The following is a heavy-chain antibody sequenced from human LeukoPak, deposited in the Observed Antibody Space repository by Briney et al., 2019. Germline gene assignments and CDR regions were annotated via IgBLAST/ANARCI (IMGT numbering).Heavy chain of an antibody. Sequence: PSETLSLTCAVYGVSFSGHYWSWIRQHPAKELVRNVEINHSGSTNYTPSLKSRVTISVDTSKNQFSLKLSSVTAADTAVYYCARVGGPYSSTYYMDVWGKGTTVTVSS. J-gene: IGHJ6*03. CDR2: INHSGST. CDR1: GVSFSGHY. V-gene: IGHV4-34*01. D-gene: IGHD2/OR15-2a*01. CDR3: ARVGGPYSSTYYMDV.